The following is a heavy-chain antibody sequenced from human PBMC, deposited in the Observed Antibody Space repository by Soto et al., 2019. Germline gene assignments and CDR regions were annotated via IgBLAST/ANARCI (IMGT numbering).Heavy chain of an antibody. Sequence: EVQLVESGGGLVQPGRSLRLSCVVSGFTFDAYGMHWVRQAPGKGLEWVSTINWRDGNIGYADSVKGRFTISKDNAKNAVYFQMSGLRADDTALYYCARSPRWACPNLDYWGQGTLVTVSS. CDR3: ARSPRWACPNLDY. V-gene: IGHV3-9*01. CDR1: GFTFDAYG. CDR2: INWRDGNI. D-gene: IGHD6-13*01. J-gene: IGHJ4*02.